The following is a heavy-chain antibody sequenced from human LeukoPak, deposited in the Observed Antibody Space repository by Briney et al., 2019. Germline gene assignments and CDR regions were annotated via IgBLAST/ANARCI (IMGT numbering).Heavy chain of an antibody. J-gene: IGHJ4*02. CDR1: GFTFTSSA. CDR3: ARGYDSSGYYYDPDDY. D-gene: IGHD3-22*01. Sequence: ASVKVSCKASGFTFTSSAMQWVRQARGQRLEWIGWIVVGSGNTNYAQKFQERVTITRDMSTSTAYMELSSLRSEDTAVYYCARGYDSSGYYYDPDDYWGQGTLVTVSS. V-gene: IGHV1-58*02. CDR2: IVVGSGNT.